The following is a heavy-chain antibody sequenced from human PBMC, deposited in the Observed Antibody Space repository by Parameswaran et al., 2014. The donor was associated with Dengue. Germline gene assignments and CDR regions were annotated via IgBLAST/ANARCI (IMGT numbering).Heavy chain of an antibody. CDR3: ASALQETEVVPAAIHTDYYYFGMDV. V-gene: IGHV3-30*03. J-gene: IGHJ6*02. D-gene: IGHD2-2*01. CDR2: ISDDGTNK. Sequence: WIRQPQEGLEWVAVISDDGTNKYYADSVKGRFTISRDNSMKTLYLQMNSLRTEDTAIFYCASALQETEVVPAAIHTDYYYFGMDVWGQGTTVTGLL.